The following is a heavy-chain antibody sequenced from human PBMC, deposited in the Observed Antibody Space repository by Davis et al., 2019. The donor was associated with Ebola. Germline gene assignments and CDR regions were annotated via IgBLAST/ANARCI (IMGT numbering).Heavy chain of an antibody. CDR3: ARDAGTNGNAYHDAFDI. CDR2: ITGSSTYI. D-gene: IGHD2-8*01. J-gene: IGHJ3*02. V-gene: IGHV3-21*01. Sequence: GESLKISCAASGFTFSTYNMNWVRQAPGKGLEWVSSITGSSTYIEYADSVKGRFIISRDNSKNSLYLQMNSLRAEDTAVYYCARDAGTNGNAYHDAFDIWGQGTTVTVSS. CDR1: GFTFSTYN.